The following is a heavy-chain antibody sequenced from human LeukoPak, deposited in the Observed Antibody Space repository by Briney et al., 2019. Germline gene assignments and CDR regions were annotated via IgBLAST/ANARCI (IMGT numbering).Heavy chain of an antibody. CDR3: AKLPYYDSSGYYYVGIDY. V-gene: IGHV3-23*01. J-gene: IGHJ4*02. CDR1: GFTFSSYA. D-gene: IGHD3-22*01. Sequence: AGSLRLSXAASGFTFSSYAMSWVRQPPGKGLERVSAISGSGGSTYYADSVKGRFTISRDNSKNTLYLQMNSLRAEDTAVYYCAKLPYYDSSGYYYVGIDYWGQGTLVTVSS. CDR2: ISGSGGST.